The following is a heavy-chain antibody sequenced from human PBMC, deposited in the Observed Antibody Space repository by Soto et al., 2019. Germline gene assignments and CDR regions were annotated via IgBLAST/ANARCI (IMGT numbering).Heavy chain of an antibody. CDR3: ARDRDSSGSLSGY. CDR2: ISTYNGNT. CDR1: GYTFSSYG. D-gene: IGHD3-22*01. J-gene: IGHJ4*02. Sequence: ASVKVSCKASGYTFSSYGITWVRKAPGQGPEWMGWISTYNGNTNYAQKFQGRVTLTTDTFTSTTNMELTSLTSDDTAVYYCARDRDSSGSLSGYWGQGTLVTVSS. V-gene: IGHV1-18*01.